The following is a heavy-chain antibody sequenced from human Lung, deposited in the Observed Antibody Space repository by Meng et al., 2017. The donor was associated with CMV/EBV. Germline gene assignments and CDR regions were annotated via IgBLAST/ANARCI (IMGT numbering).Heavy chain of an antibody. J-gene: IGHJ4*02. CDR3: ARDPIEYSSSVADY. V-gene: IGHV3-66*02. CDR2: IYSGGST. CDR1: GFTVSSNY. D-gene: IGHD6-6*01. Sequence: GGSXRLXCAASGFTVSSNYMSWVRQAPGKGLEWVSVIYSGGSTYYADSVKGRFTISRDNSKNTLYLQMNSLRAEDTAVYYCARDPIEYSSSVADYWGKGTXVTGSS.